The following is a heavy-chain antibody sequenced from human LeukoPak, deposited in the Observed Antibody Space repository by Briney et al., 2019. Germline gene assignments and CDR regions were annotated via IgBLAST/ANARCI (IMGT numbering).Heavy chain of an antibody. D-gene: IGHD2-2*02. CDR2: IYSGGST. V-gene: IGHV3-53*01. Sequence: GGSLRLSCAASGFTFSTFEMNWLRQAPGKGLEWVSVIYSGGSTYYADSVKGRFTISRDNSKNTLYLQMNSLRAEDTAVYYCAREGYCSSTSCYTLGDAFDIWGQGTMVTVSS. J-gene: IGHJ3*02. CDR1: GFTFSTFE. CDR3: AREGYCSSTSCYTLGDAFDI.